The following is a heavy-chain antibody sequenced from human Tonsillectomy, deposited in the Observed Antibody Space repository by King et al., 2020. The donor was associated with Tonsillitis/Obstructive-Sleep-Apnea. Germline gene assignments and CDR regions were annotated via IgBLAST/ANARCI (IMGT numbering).Heavy chain of an antibody. V-gene: IGHV1-46*01. CDR1: GYTFTSYY. Sequence: QLVQSGAEVKKPGSSVKVSCKASGYTFTSYYMHWLRQAPGQGLECMGIINPIGGIISDAQKLQGRVTMTRDTSTSTVYMVLSSLRSEDTAVYYCARTGDYGDYVLDYWGQGTLVTVSS. CDR3: ARTGDYGDYVLDY. D-gene: IGHD4-17*01. CDR2: INPIGGII. J-gene: IGHJ4*02.